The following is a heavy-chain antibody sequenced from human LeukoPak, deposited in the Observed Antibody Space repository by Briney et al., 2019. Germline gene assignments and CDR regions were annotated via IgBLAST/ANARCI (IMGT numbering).Heavy chain of an antibody. CDR3: ARVSLQFTFGYPFDF. CDR2: IYPGDSDT. CDR1: GYSFNRYW. V-gene: IGHV5-51*01. J-gene: IGHJ4*02. Sequence: GESLKISWKGSGYSFNRYWIDWVRQMPGKGLEWMGIIYPGDSDTRYSPSFQGQVTISADKSISNAYLQWSSLKASDTAMYYCARVSLQFTFGYPFDFLGQGTLVTVSS. D-gene: IGHD3-22*01.